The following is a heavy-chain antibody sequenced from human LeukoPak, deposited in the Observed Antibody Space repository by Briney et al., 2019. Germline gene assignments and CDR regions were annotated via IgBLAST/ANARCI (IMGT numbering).Heavy chain of an antibody. V-gene: IGHV4-59*08. CDR2: ISYRGST. J-gene: IGHJ4*02. CDR3: ARGRGLGVITPYSDS. CDR1: GGSTSSDH. D-gene: IGHD3-16*02. Sequence: SETLSLTCTVSGGSTSSDHWSWIRQPPEKGLEWIGCISYRGSTNYNPSLKSRVTISVDTSKKHFSLKLTSVSAADTGIYYCARGRGLGVITPYSDSWGQGTLVTVSS.